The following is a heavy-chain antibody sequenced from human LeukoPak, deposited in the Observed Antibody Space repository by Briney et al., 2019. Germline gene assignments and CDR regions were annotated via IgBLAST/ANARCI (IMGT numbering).Heavy chain of an antibody. V-gene: IGHV4-34*01. D-gene: IGHD2-15*01. Sequence: SETLSLTCAVYGGSFSGYYWSWIRQPPGKGLEWIEEINHSGSTNYNPSLKSRVTISVDTSKNQFSLKLSSVTAADTAVYYCARQLLRYYYYYGMDVWGQGTTVTVSS. CDR2: INHSGST. J-gene: IGHJ6*02. CDR3: ARQLLRYYYYYGMDV. CDR1: GGSFSGYY.